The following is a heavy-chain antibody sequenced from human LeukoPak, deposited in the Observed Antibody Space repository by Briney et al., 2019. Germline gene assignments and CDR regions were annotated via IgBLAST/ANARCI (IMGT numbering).Heavy chain of an antibody. CDR3: ARGRGVGATT. CDR1: GGSISSYY. J-gene: IGHJ4*02. CDR2: IYYSGSN. D-gene: IGHD1-26*01. Sequence: PSETLSLTCTVSGGSISSYYWSWIRQPPGKGLEWIGYIYYSGSNNYNPSLKSRVTISVDTSKNQFSLKLSSVTAADTAVYYCARGRGVGATTWGQGTLVTVSS. V-gene: IGHV4-59*01.